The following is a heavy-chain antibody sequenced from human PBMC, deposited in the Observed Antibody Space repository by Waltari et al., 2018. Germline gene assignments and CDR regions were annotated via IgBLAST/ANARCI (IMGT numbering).Heavy chain of an antibody. CDR3: ARRIRRAAIEIDY. CDR1: VAPFAGSIYY. V-gene: IGHV4-39*01. CDR2: IYYSGST. D-gene: IGHD2-2*01. J-gene: IGHJ4*02. Sequence: QLQGSGPGLVRPPKPLSPPCTFLVAPFAGSIYYWAWFGQPPGKGLEGIGSIYYSGSTYYNPSLKSRVTISVDTSKNQFSLKLSSVTAADTAVYYCARRIRRAAIEIDYWGQGTLVTVSS.